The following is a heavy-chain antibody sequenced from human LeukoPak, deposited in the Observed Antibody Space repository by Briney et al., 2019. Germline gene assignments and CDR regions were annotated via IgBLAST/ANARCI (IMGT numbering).Heavy chain of an antibody. CDR3: ARAKGFWSGYYKYYFDY. J-gene: IGHJ4*02. V-gene: IGHV3-7*01. CDR1: GFTLSSYW. D-gene: IGHD3-3*01. Sequence: PGGSLRLSCAASGFTLSSYWMSWVGQTPGKGEEGVANIKKDGREKYYVDSVKGRFTISRDNAKNSLYLQMNSLRAEDTAVYYCARAKGFWSGYYKYYFDYWGQGTLVTVSS. CDR2: IKKDGREK.